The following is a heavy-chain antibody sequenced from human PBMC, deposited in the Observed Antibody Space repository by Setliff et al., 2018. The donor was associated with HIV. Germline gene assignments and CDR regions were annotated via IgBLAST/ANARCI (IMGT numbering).Heavy chain of an antibody. J-gene: IGHJ4*02. D-gene: IGHD4-17*01. V-gene: IGHV4-34*01. Sequence: SETLSLTCAVYGGSFSGYXXGWLRQPPGKGLEWIGEINHSGSTNYNPSLKSRVTLSIDISKNKFSLKMSSATAAATAAYYCTRLDGGSAAYWGQGTLVTVSS. CDR3: TRLDGGSAAY. CDR2: INHSGST. CDR1: GGSFSGYX.